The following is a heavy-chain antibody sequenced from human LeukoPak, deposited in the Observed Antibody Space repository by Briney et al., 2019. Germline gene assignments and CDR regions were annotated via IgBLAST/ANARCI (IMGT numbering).Heavy chain of an antibody. D-gene: IGHD4-23*01. V-gene: IGHV4-39*07. J-gene: IGHJ4*02. Sequence: SETLSLTCTVSGGSISSSSYYWAWIRQPPGKGLEWVGSIYYSGTTYYNPSLKSRVTISVDTSKNQFSLKLTSVTAADTAVYYCVRGPGGSALFNWGQGTLVTVSS. CDR2: IYYSGTT. CDR1: GGSISSSSYY. CDR3: VRGPGGSALFN.